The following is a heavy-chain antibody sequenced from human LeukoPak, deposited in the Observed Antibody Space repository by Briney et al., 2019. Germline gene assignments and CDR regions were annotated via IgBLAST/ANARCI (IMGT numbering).Heavy chain of an antibody. CDR3: ARGRGLGVVSPYFDY. V-gene: IGHV3-53*01. J-gene: IGHJ4*02. D-gene: IGHD3-3*01. Sequence: GGSLRLSCVASGFSVSNNYIIWVRQAPGNGLERVSVIYGDGRTSHSASVRGRFTISRDNSKNIVSLQMNNLRAEDTAVYYCARGRGLGVVSPYFDYWGQGTLVTVSS. CDR1: GFSVSNNY. CDR2: IYGDGRT.